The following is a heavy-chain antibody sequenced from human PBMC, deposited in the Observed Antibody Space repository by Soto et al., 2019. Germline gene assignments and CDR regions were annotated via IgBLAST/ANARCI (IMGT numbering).Heavy chain of an antibody. CDR1: GYTFTSYD. J-gene: IGHJ4*02. CDR2: MNPNSGNT. CDR3: ARAHPLYADFDY. Sequence: QVQLVQSGAEVKKPGASVKVSCKASGYTFTSYDINWVRQATGQGLEWMGWMNPNSGNTGYAQKVQGRVYMTRNTSVSTAYMELSSLRSDDTAVYYCARAHPLYADFDYWGQGTLVTVSS. V-gene: IGHV1-8*01. D-gene: IGHD3-16*01.